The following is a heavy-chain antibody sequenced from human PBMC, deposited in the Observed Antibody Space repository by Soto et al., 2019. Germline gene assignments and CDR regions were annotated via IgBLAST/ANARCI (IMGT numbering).Heavy chain of an antibody. CDR1: GFTFSSYA. CDR3: ARLITIFGVVISYYFDY. Sequence: GGSLRLSCAASGFTFSSYAMSWVRQAPGKGLEWVSAISGSGGSTYYADSVKGRFTISRDNSKNTLYLQMNSLRAEDTAVYYCARLITIFGVVISYYFDYWGQGTLVTVSS. CDR2: ISGSGGST. J-gene: IGHJ4*02. V-gene: IGHV3-23*01. D-gene: IGHD3-3*01.